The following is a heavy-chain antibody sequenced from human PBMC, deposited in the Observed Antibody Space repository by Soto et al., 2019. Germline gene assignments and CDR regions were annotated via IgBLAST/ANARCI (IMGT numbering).Heavy chain of an antibody. V-gene: IGHV5-51*01. Sequence: GESLKISCKGSGYSFTSYWIGWVRQMPGKGLEWMGIIYPGDSDTRYSPSFQGQVTISAEKSISTAYLQWSSLKASDTAMYYCARQEATTPYYYGMDVWGQGTTVTVYS. CDR2: IYPGDSDT. CDR1: GYSFTSYW. D-gene: IGHD1-1*01. J-gene: IGHJ6*02. CDR3: ARQEATTPYYYGMDV.